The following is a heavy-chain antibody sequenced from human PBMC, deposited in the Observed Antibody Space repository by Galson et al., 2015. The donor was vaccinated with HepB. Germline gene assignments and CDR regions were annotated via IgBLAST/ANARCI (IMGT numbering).Heavy chain of an antibody. V-gene: IGHV3-74*01. Sequence: SLRLSCAASGFTFSDHWMQWVRQPPGKGLMFVSRINTDGAIANYSDSVKGRLTISRDNAKGTLYLQMNSLRVEDTAVYYCVKDYAAARTYDSWGQGTLVTVSS. CDR2: INTDGAIA. CDR3: VKDYAAARTYDS. D-gene: IGHD6-13*01. J-gene: IGHJ4*02. CDR1: GFTFSDHW.